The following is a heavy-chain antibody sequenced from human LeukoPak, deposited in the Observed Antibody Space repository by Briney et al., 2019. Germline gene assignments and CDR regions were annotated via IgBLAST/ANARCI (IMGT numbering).Heavy chain of an antibody. CDR3: ARVGKGYFQYYFDY. V-gene: IGHV1-2*02. D-gene: IGHD5-18*01. J-gene: IGHJ4*02. CDR2: ISPDSGVT. Sequence: GASVKVSCKASGYTFTDYYIHWVGQAPGQGLECMGWISPDSGVTNYAQKFQGRVTMTRDTSISTAYMELSTLTSDDTAVYYCARVGKGYFQYYFDYWGLGTLVTVSS. CDR1: GYTFTDYY.